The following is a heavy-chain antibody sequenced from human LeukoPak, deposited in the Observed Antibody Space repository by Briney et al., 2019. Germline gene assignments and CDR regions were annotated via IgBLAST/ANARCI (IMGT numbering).Heavy chain of an antibody. CDR3: ARDQLVWAN. D-gene: IGHD3-16*01. Sequence: GGSLRLSCAASGFTFSSYSMNWVRQAPGKGLEWVANIKQDGSEKYYVDSVKGRFTISRDNAKNSLYLQMNSLRAEDTAVYYCARDQLVWANWGQGTLVTVSS. V-gene: IGHV3-7*01. J-gene: IGHJ4*02. CDR1: GFTFSSYS. CDR2: IKQDGSEK.